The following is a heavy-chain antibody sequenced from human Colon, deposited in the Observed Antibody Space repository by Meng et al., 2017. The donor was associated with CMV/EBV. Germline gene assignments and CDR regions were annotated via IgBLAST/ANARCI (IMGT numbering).Heavy chain of an antibody. CDR2: IDHMEST. V-gene: IGHV4-34*01. CDR1: GGSFTGYY. Sequence: CAVYGGSFTGYYSSWLRQPPGKGLEWIGEIDHMESTNYNPSLKSRVTLSIATSKNQFSLRLNSVTAADTAVYFCARRVGSGKYYFDNWSQGALVTVSS. D-gene: IGHD3-10*01. J-gene: IGHJ4*02. CDR3: ARRVGSGKYYFDN.